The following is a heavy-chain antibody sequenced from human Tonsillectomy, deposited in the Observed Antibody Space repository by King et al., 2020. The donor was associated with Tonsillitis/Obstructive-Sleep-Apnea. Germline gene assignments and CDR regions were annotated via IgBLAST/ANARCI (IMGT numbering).Heavy chain of an antibody. Sequence: VQLVESGGGLVQPGRSLRLSCTTSGFTFGDYAMTWVRQAQGKGREWVGFIRSKAYGGTTEYAASVKGRFTISRDDSKSIAYLQMTSLKTEDTAMYYCTRASGDYYDSSGYYYVAFDIWGQGTMVTVSS. CDR3: TRASGDYYDSSGYYYVAFDI. V-gene: IGHV3-49*04. D-gene: IGHD3-22*01. CDR2: IRSKAYGGTT. CDR1: GFTFGDYA. J-gene: IGHJ3*02.